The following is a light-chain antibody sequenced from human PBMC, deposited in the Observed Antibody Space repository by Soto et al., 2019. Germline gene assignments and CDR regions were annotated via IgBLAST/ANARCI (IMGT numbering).Light chain of an antibody. CDR1: QTISNTF. V-gene: IGKV3-20*01. CDR2: GAS. J-gene: IGKJ4*01. CDR3: QQYGVSPT. Sequence: EIVLTQSPGTLSLSPGERATLSCRASQTISNTFLAWYQQRPGQAPRLLIYGASGRAAGISDVFSGSGSGTDFTLSISRLDRDDSAVYACQQYGVSPTFVGGTKVESK.